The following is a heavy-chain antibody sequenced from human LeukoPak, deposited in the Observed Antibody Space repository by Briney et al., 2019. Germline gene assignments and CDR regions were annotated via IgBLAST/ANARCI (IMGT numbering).Heavy chain of an antibody. CDR2: INPNSGGT. Sequence: ASVKVSCKASGYTFTGYYMHWVRQAPGQGLEWMGWINPNSGGTNYAQKFQGRVTMTRDTSISTAYMELSRLRSDDTAVYYCVRGYYCSGGSCYYFDYWGQGTLVTVSS. D-gene: IGHD2-15*01. J-gene: IGHJ4*02. CDR3: VRGYYCSGGSCYYFDY. V-gene: IGHV1-2*02. CDR1: GYTFTGYY.